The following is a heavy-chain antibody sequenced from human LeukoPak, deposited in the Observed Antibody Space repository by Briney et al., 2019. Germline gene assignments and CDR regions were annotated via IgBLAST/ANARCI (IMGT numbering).Heavy chain of an antibody. CDR1: GGSISSSNW. CDR2: IYPSGST. J-gene: IGHJ4*02. CDR3: ARTRDSSGYRFDY. Sequence: SGTLSLTCAVSGGSISSSNWWSWVRQPPGKGLEWIGEIYPSGSTNYNPSLKSRVTISVDKSKNQFSLKLSSVTAADTAVYYCARTRDSSGYRFDYWGQGTLVTVSS. D-gene: IGHD3-22*01. V-gene: IGHV4-4*02.